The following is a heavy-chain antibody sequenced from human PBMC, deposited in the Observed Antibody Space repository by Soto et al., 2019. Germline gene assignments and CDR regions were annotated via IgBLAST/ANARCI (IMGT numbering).Heavy chain of an antibody. CDR1: GFTFSDYY. CDR3: ARAEIPHTAMAHFDY. Sequence: PGGSLRLSCAASGFTFSDYYMSWIRQAPGKGLEWVSYISSSGSTIYYADSVKGRFTISRDNAKNSLYLQMNSLRAEDTAVYYCARAEIPHTAMAHFDYWGQGTLVTVSS. CDR2: ISSSGSTI. V-gene: IGHV3-11*01. D-gene: IGHD5-18*01. J-gene: IGHJ4*02.